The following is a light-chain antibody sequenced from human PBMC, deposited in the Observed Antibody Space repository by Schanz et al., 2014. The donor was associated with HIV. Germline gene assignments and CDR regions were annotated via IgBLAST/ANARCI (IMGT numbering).Light chain of an antibody. CDR1: QAITNY. CDR3: QKYNTYSQT. J-gene: IGKJ1*01. CDR2: AAS. V-gene: IGKV1-27*01. Sequence: DIQMTQSPSSLSASVGDRVTITCRASQAITNYLPWFQKKPGQAPKLLIYAASTLQSGVPSRFSGSRSGTDFTLTISSLQPEDVATYYCQKYNTYSQTFGQGTKVQIK.